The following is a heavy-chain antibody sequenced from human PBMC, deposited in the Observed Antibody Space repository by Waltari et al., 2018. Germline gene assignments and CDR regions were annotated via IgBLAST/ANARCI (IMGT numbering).Heavy chain of an antibody. CDR3: ARQTWIQLWLYAFDI. J-gene: IGHJ3*02. D-gene: IGHD5-18*01. Sequence: QVQLQESGPGLVKPSETLSLTCTVSGGSISSSSYYWGWIRQPPGKGLEWIGSIYYSGSTYYNPSLKSRVTISVDTSKNQFSLKLSSVTAADTAVYYCARQTWIQLWLYAFDIWGQGTMVTVSS. CDR1: GGSISSSSYY. CDR2: IYYSGST. V-gene: IGHV4-39*01.